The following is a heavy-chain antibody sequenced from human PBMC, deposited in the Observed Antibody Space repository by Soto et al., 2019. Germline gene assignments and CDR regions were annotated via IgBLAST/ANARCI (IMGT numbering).Heavy chain of an antibody. Sequence: GGSLRLSCAASGFTFSSYWMSWVRQAPGKGLEWVANIKQDGSEKYYVDSVKGRFTISRDNAKNSLYLQMNSLRAEDTAVYYCARPMGRYCSGGSCYEDAFDIWGQGTMVTVSS. V-gene: IGHV3-7*05. CDR1: GFTFSSYW. J-gene: IGHJ3*02. CDR3: ARPMGRYCSGGSCYEDAFDI. CDR2: IKQDGSEK. D-gene: IGHD2-15*01.